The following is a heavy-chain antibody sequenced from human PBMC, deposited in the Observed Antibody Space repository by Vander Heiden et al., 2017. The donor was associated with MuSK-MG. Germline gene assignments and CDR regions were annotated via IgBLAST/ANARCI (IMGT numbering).Heavy chain of an antibody. CDR1: GFTFSSYG. J-gene: IGHJ5*01. Sequence: QVQLVESGGGVVQPGRSLRLSCETTGFTFSSYGMHWVRQAPGKGLEWVSLIWYEGKNKYYIDSVKGRFTISRDNSKNTLFLQMDSLRAEDTAVYYCARNIRSGYGIDSWGQGTQVTVSS. CDR2: IWYEGKNK. D-gene: IGHD5-12*01. V-gene: IGHV3-33*01. CDR3: ARNIRSGYGIDS.